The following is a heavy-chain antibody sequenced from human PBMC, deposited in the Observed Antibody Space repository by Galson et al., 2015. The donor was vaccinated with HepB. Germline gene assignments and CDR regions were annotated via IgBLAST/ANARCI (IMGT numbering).Heavy chain of an antibody. J-gene: IGHJ4*02. CDR3: ATERVVVGAPHGFYFNY. Sequence: SCKVSGYTLSALSIHWVRQVPGKELEWMGGFDPEEGETRYAQKFQGRVTMTEDTSTDTAYMELNSLGSEDTAMYFCATERVVVGAPHGFYFNYWGQGTLVTVSP. CDR1: GYTLSALS. D-gene: IGHD2-15*01. CDR2: FDPEEGET. V-gene: IGHV1-24*01.